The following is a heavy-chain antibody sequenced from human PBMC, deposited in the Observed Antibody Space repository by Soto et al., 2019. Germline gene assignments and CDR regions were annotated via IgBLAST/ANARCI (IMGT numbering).Heavy chain of an antibody. V-gene: IGHV3-23*01. CDR1: GFTFGNYA. D-gene: IGHD1-26*01. Sequence: EVQLLESGGGLVQPGGSLRLSCATSGFTFGNYAMRWVRQAPGKGLEWVSGITGDGAKTNYADSVGGRFTISRDNSKNTVHLQMSSLRVEDTAIYYCAKAMAGSHFENWGQGTLVTVSS. CDR3: AKAMAGSHFEN. CDR2: ITGDGAKT. J-gene: IGHJ4*02.